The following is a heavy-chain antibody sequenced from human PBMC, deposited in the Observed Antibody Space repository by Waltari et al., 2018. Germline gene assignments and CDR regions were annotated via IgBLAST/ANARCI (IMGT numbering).Heavy chain of an antibody. V-gene: IGHV4-59*01. J-gene: IGHJ3*02. D-gene: IGHD4-17*01. CDR1: GGSISSYY. CDR2: IYYSGST. CDR3: ARAGATVTRAFDI. Sequence: QVQLQESGPGLVKPSETLSLTCTVSGGSISSYYWSWLRQPPGKGLEWIGYIYYSGSTNYNPSLKSRVTISVDTSKNQFSLKLSSVTAADTAVYYCARAGATVTRAFDIWGQGTMVTVSS.